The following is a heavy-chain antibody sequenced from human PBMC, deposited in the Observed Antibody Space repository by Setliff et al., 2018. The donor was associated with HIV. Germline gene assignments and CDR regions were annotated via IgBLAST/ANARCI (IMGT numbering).Heavy chain of an antibody. CDR2: VSRGGST. Sequence: PSETLSLTCGVDDGSFSGYSWSWIRQSPGKGQEWIGEVSRGGSTTYNPSLTGRVSVSVDTSKSQFSLKLTNVTAADAAVYYCARAVCPSLNCYSFFNYWGHGSLVTVSS. CDR1: DGSFSGYS. J-gene: IGHJ4*01. D-gene: IGHD2-15*01. CDR3: ARAVCPSLNCYSFFNY. V-gene: IGHV4-34*01.